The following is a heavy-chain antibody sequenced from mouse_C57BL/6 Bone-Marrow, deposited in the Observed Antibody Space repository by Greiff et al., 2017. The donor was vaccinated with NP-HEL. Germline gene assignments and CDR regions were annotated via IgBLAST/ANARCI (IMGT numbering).Heavy chain of an antibody. CDR1: GFTFSDYG. CDR3: ARLYSNFFWYFDV. Sequence: EVQRVESGGGLVKPGGSLKLSCAASGFTFSDYGMHWVRQAPEKGLEWVAYISSGSSTIYYADNVKGRFTISRDNAKNNLFLQMTSLRSEDTAMYYCARLYSNFFWYFDVWGTGTTVTASS. CDR2: ISSGSSTI. V-gene: IGHV5-17*01. D-gene: IGHD2-5*01. J-gene: IGHJ1*03.